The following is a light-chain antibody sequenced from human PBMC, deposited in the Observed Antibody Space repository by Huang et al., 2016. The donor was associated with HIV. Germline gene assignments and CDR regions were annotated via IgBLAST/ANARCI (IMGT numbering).Light chain of an antibody. J-gene: IGKJ4*01. CDR3: QQHSNWPPSLS. Sequence: EVVLTQSPATLSVSPGEKVTLSCRASQSVDTNLARYQQKPGQPPSLLIFRASARATGVPARFSGSGSGTDFTLTISSLQSEDFALYYCQQHSNWPPSLSFGGGTKVEIK. V-gene: IGKV3-15*01. CDR1: QSVDTN. CDR2: RAS.